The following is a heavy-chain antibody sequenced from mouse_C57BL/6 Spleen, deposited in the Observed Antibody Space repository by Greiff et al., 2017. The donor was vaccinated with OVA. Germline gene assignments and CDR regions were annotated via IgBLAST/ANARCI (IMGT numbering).Heavy chain of an antibody. CDR1: GFTFSSYG. D-gene: IGHD2-1*01. CDR2: ISSGGSYT. J-gene: IGHJ4*01. CDR3: ARRGNLIDY. Sequence: EVMLVESGGDLVKPGGSLKLSCAASGFTFSSYGMSWVRQTPDKRLEWVATISSGGSYTYYPDSVKGRFTISRDNAKNTLYLQMSSLKSEDTAMYYCARRGNLIDYWGQGTSVTVSA. V-gene: IGHV5-6*02.